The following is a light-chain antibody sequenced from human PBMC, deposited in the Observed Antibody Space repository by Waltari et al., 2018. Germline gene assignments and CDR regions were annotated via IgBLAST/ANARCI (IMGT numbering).Light chain of an antibody. CDR3: CSYSGTYTYV. V-gene: IGLV2-11*01. J-gene: IGLJ1*01. CDR1: SSDVGDYNS. Sequence: QSALTQPRSVSGSPGQSVTISCTGTSSDVGDYNSVSWYQHHPGKVPKLMIYDVNKRPSGVPVRFSGSKSGSTASLTISGLQVDDEADYYCCSYSGTYTYVFGTGTEVTVL. CDR2: DVN.